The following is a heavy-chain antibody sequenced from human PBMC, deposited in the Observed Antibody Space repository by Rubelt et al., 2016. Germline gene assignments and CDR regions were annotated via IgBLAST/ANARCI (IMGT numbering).Heavy chain of an antibody. V-gene: IGHV1-18*01. CDR3: AKDVGGNSVLYYFDY. J-gene: IGHJ4*02. CDR1: GYTFTSYG. D-gene: IGHD4-23*01. Sequence: QVQLVQSGAEVKKPGASVKVSCKASGYTFTSYGISWVRQAPGQGLEWMGWISASNGNTNYAQKLQGRVTMTTDTSTSTAYMELRSLRSDDTAVYYCAKDVGGNSVLYYFDYWGQGTLVTVSS. CDR2: ISASNGNT.